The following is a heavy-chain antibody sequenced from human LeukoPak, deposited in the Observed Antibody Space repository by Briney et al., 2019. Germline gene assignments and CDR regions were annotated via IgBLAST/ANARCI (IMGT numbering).Heavy chain of an antibody. J-gene: IGHJ4*02. V-gene: IGHV3-48*01. Sequence: GGSLRLSCAASGFTFSSYSMNWVRQAPGKGLEWVSYISSSSSTIYYADSVKGRLTISRDNAKNSLYLQMNSLRAEDTAVYYCARDLGYCSGGSCYSSWYFDYWGQGTLVTVSS. CDR3: ARDLGYCSGGSCYSSWYFDY. D-gene: IGHD2-15*01. CDR1: GFTFSSYS. CDR2: ISSSSSTI.